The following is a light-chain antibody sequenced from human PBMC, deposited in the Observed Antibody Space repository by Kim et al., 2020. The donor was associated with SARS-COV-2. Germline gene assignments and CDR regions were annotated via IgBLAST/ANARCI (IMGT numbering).Light chain of an antibody. J-gene: IGLJ3*02. CDR3: AAWDDRLNGVV. CDR2: SNN. V-gene: IGLV1-44*01. Sequence: GQLVTVSCSGTNGNIGVYTVNWFQQLQGTAPKLLIFSNNQRPSGVPERFSASKSGTSASLAISGLQSEDDADYYCAAWDDRLNGVVFGGGTQLTVL. CDR1: NGNIGVYT.